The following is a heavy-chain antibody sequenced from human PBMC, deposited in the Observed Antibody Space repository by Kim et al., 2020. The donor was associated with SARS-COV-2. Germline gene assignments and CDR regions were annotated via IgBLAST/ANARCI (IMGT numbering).Heavy chain of an antibody. V-gene: IGHV3-30*04. CDR2: ISYDGSNK. CDR3: ARDAHYWGITMVPGLGNYFDY. J-gene: IGHJ4*02. D-gene: IGHD3-10*01. Sequence: GGSLRLSCAASGFTFSSYAMHWVRQAPGKGLEWVAVISYDGSNKYYADSVKGRFTISRDNSKNTLYLQMNSLRAEDTAVYYCARDAHYWGITMVPGLGNYFDYWGQGTLVTVSS. CDR1: GFTFSSYA.